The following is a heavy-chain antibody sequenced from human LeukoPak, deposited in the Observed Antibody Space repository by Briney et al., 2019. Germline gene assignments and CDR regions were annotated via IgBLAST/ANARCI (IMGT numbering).Heavy chain of an antibody. J-gene: IGHJ5*02. D-gene: IGHD6-6*01. CDR2: ISSSGSTI. V-gene: IGHV3-48*04. CDR1: GFTFSSYG. Sequence: GGSLRLSCAASGFTFSSYGMSWVRQAPGKGLEWVSYISSSGSTIYYADSVKGRFTISRDNAKNSLYLQMNSLRAEDTAVYYCARVLYSSSSNFFDPWGQGTLVTVSS. CDR3: ARVLYSSSSNFFDP.